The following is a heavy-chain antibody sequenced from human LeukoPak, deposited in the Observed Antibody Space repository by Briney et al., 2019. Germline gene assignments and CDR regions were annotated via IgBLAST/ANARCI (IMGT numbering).Heavy chain of an antibody. CDR1: GFTFSSYS. J-gene: IGHJ4*02. D-gene: IGHD1-26*01. CDR2: ISSSSSTI. Sequence: GGSLRLCCAASGFTFSSYSMNWVRQAPGKGLEWVSYISSSSSTIYYADSVKGRFTISRDNAKNSLYLQMNSLRAEDTAVYYCARVSIVGATPSDYWGQGTLVTVSS. CDR3: ARVSIVGATPSDY. V-gene: IGHV3-48*04.